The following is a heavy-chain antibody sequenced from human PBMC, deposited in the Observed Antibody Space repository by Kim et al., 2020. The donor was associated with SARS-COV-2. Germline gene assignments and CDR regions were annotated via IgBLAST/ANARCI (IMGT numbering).Heavy chain of an antibody. D-gene: IGHD3-22*01. V-gene: IGHV3-23*01. J-gene: IGHJ1*01. Sequence: YAGSVKGRFIISRDNSKNTLHLQMNSLGAEDTAIYYCAKHFGSSGSEFHHWGQGTLVTVSS. CDR3: AKHFGSSGSEFHH.